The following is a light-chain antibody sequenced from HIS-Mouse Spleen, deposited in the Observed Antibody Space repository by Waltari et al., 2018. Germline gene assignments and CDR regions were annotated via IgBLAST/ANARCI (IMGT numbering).Light chain of an antibody. CDR1: SPNIGSNT. CDR3: AAWDDSLNGWV. CDR2: SNN. V-gene: IGLV1-44*01. J-gene: IGLJ3*02. Sequence: QSVLTQPPSASGTPGPTVTISCSGSSPNIGSNTVNWYQQLPGTAPKLLIYSNNQRPSGVPDRFSGSKSGTSASLAISGLQSEDEADYYCAAWDDSLNGWVFGGGTKLTVL.